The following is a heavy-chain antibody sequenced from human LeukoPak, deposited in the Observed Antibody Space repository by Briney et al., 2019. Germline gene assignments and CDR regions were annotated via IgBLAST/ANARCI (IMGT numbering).Heavy chain of an antibody. Sequence: GGSLRLSCAASGXTFSNYEFNWVRQAPGKGLEWVSYISSSGRNIYYADSVKGRFTISRDNAKNSLYLQMNSLRAEDTAAYYCARDLVQLWSKDYWGQGTLVTVSS. D-gene: IGHD5-18*01. J-gene: IGHJ4*02. CDR1: GXTFSNYE. CDR2: ISSSGRNI. V-gene: IGHV3-48*03. CDR3: ARDLVQLWSKDY.